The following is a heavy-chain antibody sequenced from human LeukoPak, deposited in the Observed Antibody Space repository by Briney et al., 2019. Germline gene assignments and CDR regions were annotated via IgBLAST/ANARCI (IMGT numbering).Heavy chain of an antibody. D-gene: IGHD3-10*01. CDR2: INWNGGSI. CDR1: GFTFDDYG. CDR3: ARDSGITMVRGVIASAYYMDV. J-gene: IGHJ6*03. Sequence: GGSLRLSCAASGFTFDDYGMSWVRQAPGKGLEWVSGINWNGGSIGYADSVKGRFTISGDNAKNSLYLQMNSLRAEDTAVYYCARDSGITMVRGVIASAYYMDVWGKGTTVTVSS. V-gene: IGHV3-20*04.